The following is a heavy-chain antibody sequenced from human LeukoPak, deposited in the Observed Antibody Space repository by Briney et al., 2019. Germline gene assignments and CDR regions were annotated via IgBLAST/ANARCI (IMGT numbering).Heavy chain of an antibody. CDR1: GFTFDDYA. CDR2: ISWNSGSI. D-gene: IGHD6-19*01. V-gene: IGHV3-9*03. Sequence: GRSLRLSCAASGFTFDDYAMHWVRQAPGKGLEWVSGISWNSGSIGYADSVKGRFTISRDNAKNSLYLQMNSLRAEDMALYYCAKSLGIAVAFDAFDIWGQGTMVTVSS. J-gene: IGHJ3*02. CDR3: AKSLGIAVAFDAFDI.